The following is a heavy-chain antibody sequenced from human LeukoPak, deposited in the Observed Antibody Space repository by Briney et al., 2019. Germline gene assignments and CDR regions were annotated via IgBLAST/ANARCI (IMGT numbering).Heavy chain of an antibody. CDR2: ISYDGSNK. D-gene: IGHD3-9*01. J-gene: IGHJ3*02. V-gene: IGHV3-30*04. CDR3: ARDLRGLTGYYLDAFDI. Sequence: GGSLRLSCAASGFTFSSYAMHWVRQAPGKGLEWVAVISYDGSNKYYADSVKGRFTISGDNSKNTLYLQMNSLRAEDTDVYYCARDLRGLTGYYLDAFDIWGQGTMVTVSS. CDR1: GFTFSSYA.